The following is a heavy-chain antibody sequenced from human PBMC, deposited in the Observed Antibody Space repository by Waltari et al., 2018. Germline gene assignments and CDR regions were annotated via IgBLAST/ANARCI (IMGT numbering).Heavy chain of an antibody. J-gene: IGHJ4*02. CDR2: VYRTGAT. D-gene: IGHD6-19*01. Sequence: QMKLLASGPGLVKPPETLSLTCTVSAASIRGHYWSCIRQPPGKGLERIGRVYRTGATNYNPSLGRRATISVDTARKQVSLKLTSVTAADTAMYFCAESDSGSWQYFFNSWGQGALVTVSS. CDR3: AESDSGSWQYFFNS. CDR1: AASIRGHY. V-gene: IGHV4-4*07.